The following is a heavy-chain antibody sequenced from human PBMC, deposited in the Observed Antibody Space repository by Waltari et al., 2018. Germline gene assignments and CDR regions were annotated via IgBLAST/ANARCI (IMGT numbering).Heavy chain of an antibody. V-gene: IGHV4-59*01. D-gene: IGHD2-15*01. CDR2: IYYSGST. CDR3: ARGPHIVVVVAATSDAFDI. J-gene: IGHJ3*02. Sequence: QVQLQESGPGLVKPSETLSLTCTVSGGSISSSYWSWIRQPPGTGLEWIGYIYYSGSTNYNPSLKSRVTISVDTSKNQFSLKLSSVTAADTAVYYCARGPHIVVVVAATSDAFDIWGQGTMVTVSS. CDR1: GGSISSSY.